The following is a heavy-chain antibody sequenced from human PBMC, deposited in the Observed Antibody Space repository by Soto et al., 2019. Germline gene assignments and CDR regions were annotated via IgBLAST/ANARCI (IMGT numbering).Heavy chain of an antibody. CDR3: ARFIIAVITNYYYGMDV. V-gene: IGHV1-8*01. D-gene: IGHD3-22*01. J-gene: IGHJ6*02. CDR2: MNPNSGNT. CDR1: GYTFTSYD. Sequence: QVQLVQSGAEVKKPGASVKVSCKASGYTFTSYDINWVRQATGQGLEWLGWMNPNSGNTGYAQKFQGRVTMTRNTSISTAYMELSSLRSEDTAVYYCARFIIAVITNYYYGMDVWGQGTTVTVSS.